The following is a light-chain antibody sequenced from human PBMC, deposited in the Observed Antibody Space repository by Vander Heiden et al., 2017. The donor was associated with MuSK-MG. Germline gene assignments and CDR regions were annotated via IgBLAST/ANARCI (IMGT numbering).Light chain of an antibody. Sequence: EIVMTQSPATLSVSPGARATLSCRASQSVSSNLAWYQQKPGQSPRLLIYGASTRATGIPARFSGSGSGTDFTLTISSLQPEDFAVYYCQQYNNCPMTFGQGTKVEIK. CDR2: GAS. V-gene: IGKV3D-15*01. CDR3: QQYNNCPMT. CDR1: QSVSSN. J-gene: IGKJ1*01.